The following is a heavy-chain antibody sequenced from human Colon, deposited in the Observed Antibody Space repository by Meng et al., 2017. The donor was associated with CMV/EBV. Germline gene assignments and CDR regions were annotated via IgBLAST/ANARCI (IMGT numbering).Heavy chain of an antibody. J-gene: IGHJ4*02. CDR2: IGHSGSKT. V-gene: IGHV3-23*01. CDR1: GFTFRSYV. CDR3: AKDFSGLRFLEWSPYFLDV. Sequence: GGSLRLSCEGSGFTFRSYVMSWVRQAPGKGLEWVSGIGHSGSKTYYADSVKGRFNISRDNSKKTLYLEMNNLRVEDTAIYFCAKDFSGLRFLEWSPYFLDVWGPGTLVTVSS. D-gene: IGHD3-3*01.